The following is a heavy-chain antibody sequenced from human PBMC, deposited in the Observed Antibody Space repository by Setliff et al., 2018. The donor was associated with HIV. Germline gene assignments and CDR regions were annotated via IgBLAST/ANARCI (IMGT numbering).Heavy chain of an antibody. J-gene: IGHJ6*03. V-gene: IGHV1-69*01. CDR1: GGTFRTFG. Sequence: VKVSCKASGGTFRTFGISWVRQAPGQGLEWMGGSIPIFGTAKYAQKFQGRVTITADESTSTAYMELSSLRSEDTAVYYCATNPEMATINYYYYYMGVWGKGTTVTVS. CDR3: ATNPEMATINYYYYYMGV. CDR2: SIPIFGTA. D-gene: IGHD5-12*01.